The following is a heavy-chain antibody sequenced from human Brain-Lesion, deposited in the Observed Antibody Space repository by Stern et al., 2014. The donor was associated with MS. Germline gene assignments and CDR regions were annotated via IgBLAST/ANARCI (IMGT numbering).Heavy chain of an antibody. D-gene: IGHD3-10*01. CDR3: ARGERWFDS. Sequence: EVQLVESGGGLVQPGGSLRLSCAVSGFTFSNYWMHWVRQAPGKGLVWVSRVNNDGRRTSYADSVKGRFTMSRDNAKNTLYLQMNSLRVEDTAIYYCARGERWFDSWGQGTLVTVSS. J-gene: IGHJ5*01. CDR2: VNNDGRRT. CDR1: GFTFSNYW. V-gene: IGHV3-74*02.